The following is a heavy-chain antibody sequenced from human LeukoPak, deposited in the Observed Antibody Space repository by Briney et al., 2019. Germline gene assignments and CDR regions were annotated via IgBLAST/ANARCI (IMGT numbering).Heavy chain of an antibody. CDR1: AFSLNAYN. Sequence: PGGSLRLSCAASAFSLNAYNMNWVRQAPGKGLEWVSSISSSSSYIYYADSVKGRFTISRDNAKNSLYLQMNSLRAEDTAVYYCAGDDYVWGSYRTFDYWGQGTLVTVPS. CDR2: ISSSSSYI. CDR3: AGDDYVWGSYRTFDY. V-gene: IGHV3-21*01. J-gene: IGHJ4*02. D-gene: IGHD3-16*02.